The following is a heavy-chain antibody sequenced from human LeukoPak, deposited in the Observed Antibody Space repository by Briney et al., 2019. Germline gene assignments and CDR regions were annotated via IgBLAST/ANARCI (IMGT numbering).Heavy chain of an antibody. CDR1: GYTFTNYE. Sequence: ASVKVSCKASGYTFTNYEINWVRQGTGQGLEWLGWMNPSSGNTGYAQKFQGRVTMTRDTSISTAYMELSSLRSEDTAVYYCARAWIMVTSHLDFWGQGTLVTVSS. CDR2: MNPSSGNT. J-gene: IGHJ4*02. D-gene: IGHD2-21*02. V-gene: IGHV1-8*01. CDR3: ARAWIMVTSHLDF.